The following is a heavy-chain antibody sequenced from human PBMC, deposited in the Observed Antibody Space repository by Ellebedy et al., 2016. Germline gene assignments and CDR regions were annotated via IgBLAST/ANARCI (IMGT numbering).Heavy chain of an antibody. V-gene: IGHV4-39*01. CDR3: ARRRGGPGYYFDY. CDR2: IYYSGST. J-gene: IGHJ4*02. CDR1: GGSISSSSYY. D-gene: IGHD1-14*01. Sequence: SETLSLTCTVSGGSISSSSYYWGWIRQPPGKGLEWIGSIYYSGSTYYNPSLKSRVTISVDTSKNQFSLKLSSVTAADTAVYYCARRRGGPGYYFDYWGQGTLVTVSS.